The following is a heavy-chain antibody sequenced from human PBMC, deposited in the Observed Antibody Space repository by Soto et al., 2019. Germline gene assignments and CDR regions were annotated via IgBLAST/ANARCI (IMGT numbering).Heavy chain of an antibody. D-gene: IGHD3-3*01. CDR1: GGSISSYY. CDR2: IYYSGST. V-gene: IGHV4-59*01. CDR3: ARDRGRITIFGAVSLGGYMDV. Sequence: PSETLSLTCTVSGGSISSYYWSWIRQPPGKGLEWIGYIYYSGSTNYNPSLKSRVTISVDTSKNQFSLKLSSVTAADTAVYYCARDRGRITIFGAVSLGGYMDVWGKGTTVTVSS. J-gene: IGHJ6*03.